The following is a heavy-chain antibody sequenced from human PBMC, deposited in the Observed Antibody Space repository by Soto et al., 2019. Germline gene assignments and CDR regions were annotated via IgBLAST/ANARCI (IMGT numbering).Heavy chain of an antibody. V-gene: IGHV4-59*01. CDR2: IYYSGST. D-gene: IGHD3-10*01. Sequence: SETLSLTCTVSGGSISSYYWSWIRQPPGKGLEWIGYIYYSGSTNYNPSLKSRVTISVDTSKNQFSLKLSSVTAADTAVYYCASGRGVRGVTKVALDYWGQGTLVTVSS. CDR1: GGSISSYY. J-gene: IGHJ4*02. CDR3: ASGRGVRGVTKVALDY.